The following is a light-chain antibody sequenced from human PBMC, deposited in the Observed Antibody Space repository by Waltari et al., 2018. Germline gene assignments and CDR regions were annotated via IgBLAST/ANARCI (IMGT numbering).Light chain of an antibody. CDR1: NIGSKS. J-gene: IGLJ2*01. CDR3: QVWDSSSVHVV. V-gene: IGLV3-21*04. CDR2: DDT. Sequence: SYVLTQPPSVSVAPGKTARITCGGNNIGSKSVHWYQQKPGQAPVLVIFDDTDRPSGIPGQGAGSNSGNTATLTISRVEAGDEADYYCQVWDSSSVHVVFGGGTKLTVL.